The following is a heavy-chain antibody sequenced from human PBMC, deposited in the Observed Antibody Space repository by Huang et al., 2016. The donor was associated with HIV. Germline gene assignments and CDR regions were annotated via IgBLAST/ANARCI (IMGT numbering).Heavy chain of an antibody. CDR1: GSSISSSYY. CDR3: ARPLTGTTALGY. V-gene: IGHV4-39*01. CDR2: IYYSENI. J-gene: IGHJ4*02. D-gene: IGHD1-20*01. Sequence: QLQLQESGPGLVKPSETLSLTCTVSGSSISSSYYWGWIRQPPGKGLEWIGKIYYSENISYNPSLKSRVTISVDTSKNHISLKVDSVTAADTAVYYCARPLTGTTALGYWGQGTLVTVSS.